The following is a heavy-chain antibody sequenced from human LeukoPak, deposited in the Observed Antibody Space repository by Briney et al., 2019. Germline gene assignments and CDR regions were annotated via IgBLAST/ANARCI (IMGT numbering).Heavy chain of an antibody. CDR2: ISGSGGST. Sequence: GGSLRLSCAASGFTFSSYAMSWVRQAPGKGLEWVSAISGSGGSTYYADSVKGRFTISRDNSKNTLYLQMNSLRAEDTAVYYCAKTRGYCSSTSCYYLDYWGQGTLATVSS. CDR1: GFTFSSYA. V-gene: IGHV3-23*01. CDR3: AKTRGYCSSTSCYYLDY. J-gene: IGHJ4*02. D-gene: IGHD2-2*01.